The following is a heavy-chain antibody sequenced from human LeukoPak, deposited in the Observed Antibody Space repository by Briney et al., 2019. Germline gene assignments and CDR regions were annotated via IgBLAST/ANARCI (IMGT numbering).Heavy chain of an antibody. J-gene: IGHJ4*02. CDR1: GFTFSSYS. D-gene: IGHD3-9*01. CDR3: ARDTDYYDILTGYTYYFDY. CDR2: ISSTGSYI. V-gene: IGHV3-21*01. Sequence: GGSLRLSCAASGFTFSSYSMNWVRQAPGKGLEWVSSISSTGSYIYYADSVKGRFIISRDNAKNSLYLQMNSLRAEDTAVYYCARDTDYYDILTGYTYYFDYWGQGTLVTVSS.